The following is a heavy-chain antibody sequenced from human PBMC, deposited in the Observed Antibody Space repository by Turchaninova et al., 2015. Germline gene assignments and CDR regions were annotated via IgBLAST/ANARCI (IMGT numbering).Heavy chain of an antibody. CDR1: GFPCISYW. J-gene: IGHJ4*02. D-gene: IGHD3-9*01. Sequence: EVQLVESGGGLVQPGGCLRPSCAAPGFPCISYWMPWVRQAPGKGLVWVSRINNDGSSTSYADSVKGRFTISRDNAKNTLYLQMNSLRVEDTAVYYCARDLTDYWGQGTLVTVSS. V-gene: IGHV3-74*01. CDR2: INNDGSST. CDR3: ARDLTDY.